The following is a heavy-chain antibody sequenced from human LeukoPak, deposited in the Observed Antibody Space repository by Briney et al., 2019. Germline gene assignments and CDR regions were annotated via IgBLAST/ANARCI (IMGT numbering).Heavy chain of an antibody. V-gene: IGHV3-21*01. D-gene: IGHD4/OR15-4a*01. CDR2: ISPSSSYI. J-gene: IGHJ4*02. CDR3: ARGGGAASAKYRDY. CDR1: GFTFTMYS. Sequence: GGSLRLSCAASGFTFTMYSMNWVRQAPGKGLEWVSSISPSSSYIYQVDSVKGRFTISRDNAKNSLYLQMSSLRGEDTAVYCCARGGGAASAKYRDYWGQGTLVTVSS.